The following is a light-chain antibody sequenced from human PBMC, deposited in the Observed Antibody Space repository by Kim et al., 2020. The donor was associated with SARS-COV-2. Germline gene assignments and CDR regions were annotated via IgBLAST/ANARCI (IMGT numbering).Light chain of an antibody. CDR2: LAS. CDR1: QSVLFSSNNKNY. J-gene: IGKJ2*01. Sequence: RATINCRSSQSVLFSSNNKNYLAWYQHKPGQPPKMLIYLASTRESGVPERFSGSGSGTDFTLTISSLQAEDVAVYYCQQYYSIPYNFGQGTKLEI. CDR3: QQYYSIPYN. V-gene: IGKV4-1*01.